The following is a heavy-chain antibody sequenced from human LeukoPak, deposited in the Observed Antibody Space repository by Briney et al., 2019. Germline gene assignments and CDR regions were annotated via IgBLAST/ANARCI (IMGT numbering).Heavy chain of an antibody. CDR3: ARAIGYSSSWYPVPFDP. D-gene: IGHD6-13*01. CDR2: ISAYNGNT. CDR1: GGTFSSYA. V-gene: IGHV1-18*01. Sequence: ASVKVSCKASGGTFSSYAISWVRQAPGQGLEWMGWISAYNGNTNYAQKLQGRVTMTTDTSTSTAYMELWSLRSDDTAVYYCARAIGYSSSWYPVPFDPWGQGTLVTVSS. J-gene: IGHJ5*02.